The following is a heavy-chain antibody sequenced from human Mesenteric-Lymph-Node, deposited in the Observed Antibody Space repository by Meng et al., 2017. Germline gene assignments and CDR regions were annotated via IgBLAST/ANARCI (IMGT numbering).Heavy chain of an antibody. D-gene: IGHD4-17*01. CDR2: IYHSGST. J-gene: IGHJ4*02. CDR3: ARNKDDYGDYRPDY. V-gene: IGHV4-31*03. Sequence: QGRLQEWGPGLVKPSGTLSLTCTVSGGSISSGGYYWSWIRQHPGKGLEWIGEIYHSGSTNYNPSLKSRVTISVDKSKNQFSLKLSPVTAADTAVYYCARNKDDYGDYRPDYWGQGTLVTVYS. CDR1: GGSISSGGYY.